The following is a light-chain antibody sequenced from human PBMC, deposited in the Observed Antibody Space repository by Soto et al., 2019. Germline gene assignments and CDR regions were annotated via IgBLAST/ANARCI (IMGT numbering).Light chain of an antibody. Sequence: QSVLTQPPSVSGAPGQWVSFSCTGSSSNIGAGYDVHWYQQLPGSAPKLLIYGNSNRPSGVPDRFSGSKSGASASLAIAGLQTEDEADYFCQSYDDNLSGSVFGGATKVTVL. CDR1: SSNIGAGYD. CDR3: QSYDDNLSGSV. CDR2: GNS. V-gene: IGLV1-40*01. J-gene: IGLJ3*02.